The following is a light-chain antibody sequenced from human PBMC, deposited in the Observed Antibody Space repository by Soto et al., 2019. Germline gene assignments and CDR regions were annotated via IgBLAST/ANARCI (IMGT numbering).Light chain of an antibody. J-gene: IGKJ1*01. Sequence: DIQMTQSPSNLSPCVGDRVTITCRASRSISDWLAWYQQKPGKAPKLLIFDASSLKSGVPSRFSGSGSGTEFTLTISGLQPDDVATYYCLQYSSHSWTFGQGTKVEIK. V-gene: IGKV1-5*01. CDR1: RSISDW. CDR2: DAS. CDR3: LQYSSHSWT.